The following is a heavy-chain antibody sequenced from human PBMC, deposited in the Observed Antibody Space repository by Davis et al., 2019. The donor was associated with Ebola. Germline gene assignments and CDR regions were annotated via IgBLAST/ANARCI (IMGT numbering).Heavy chain of an antibody. D-gene: IGHD3-22*01. CDR1: GFSFRNYG. V-gene: IGHV3-23*01. J-gene: IGHJ4*02. CDR2: ISGSGGST. Sequence: PGGSLRLSCVVSGFSFRNYGMYWVRQAPGKGLEWVSVISGSGGSTYYADSVKGRFTISRDNSKNTLYLQMNSLRAEDTAVYYCAKNPLIVVVTYFDYWGQGTLVTVSS. CDR3: AKNPLIVVVTYFDY.